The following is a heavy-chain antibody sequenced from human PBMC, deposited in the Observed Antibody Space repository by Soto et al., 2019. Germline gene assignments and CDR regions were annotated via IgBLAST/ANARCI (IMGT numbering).Heavy chain of an antibody. CDR2: FDPEDGET. CDR1: GYTLTELS. Sequence: VSVKVSCKVSGYTLTELSMHWVRQAPGKGLEWMGGFDPEDGETIYAQKFQGRVTMTEDTSTDTAYMELSSLRSEDTAVYYCAKNSRGSDAFDIWGQGTMVTVSS. J-gene: IGHJ3*02. V-gene: IGHV1-24*01. D-gene: IGHD1-7*01. CDR3: AKNSRGSDAFDI.